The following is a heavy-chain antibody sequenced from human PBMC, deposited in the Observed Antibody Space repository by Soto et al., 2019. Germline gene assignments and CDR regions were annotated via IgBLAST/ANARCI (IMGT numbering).Heavy chain of an antibody. V-gene: IGHV4-59*08. CDR2: VYYTGTT. D-gene: IGHD3-22*01. J-gene: IGHJ5*02. CDR3: ARLGGYYHSLDT. Sequence: QVQLQESGPGLVKPSETLSLTCTVSGGSINNYYWTWIRQPPGMGLEWIGYVYYTGTTSYNPSLKSRVTISIAGSKNQISLKLSSVTAGDTAFYYCARLGGYYHSLDTWGQGTLVTVSS. CDR1: GGSINNYY.